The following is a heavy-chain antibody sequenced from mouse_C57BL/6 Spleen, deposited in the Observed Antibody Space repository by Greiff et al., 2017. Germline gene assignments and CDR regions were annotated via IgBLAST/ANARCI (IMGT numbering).Heavy chain of an antibody. CDR3: ASSDLGG. CDR2: IDPSDSYT. V-gene: IGHV1-69*01. J-gene: IGHJ2*01. Sequence: VQLQQPGAELVMPGASVKLSCKASGYTFTSYWMHWVKQRPGQGLEWIGEIDPSDSYTNYNQKFKGKATLTVDKSSSTAYMQLSSLTSEDSAVYYCASSDLGGWGQGTTLTVSS. CDR1: GYTFTSYW.